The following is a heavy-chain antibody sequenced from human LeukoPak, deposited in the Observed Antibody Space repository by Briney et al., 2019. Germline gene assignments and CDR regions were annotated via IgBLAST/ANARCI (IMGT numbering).Heavy chain of an antibody. CDR2: IIPIFGTA. D-gene: IGHD3-22*01. CDR1: GYTFTSYG. J-gene: IGHJ4*02. CDR3: ASSYYDSSGYYGPWYFDY. V-gene: IGHV1-69*13. Sequence: ASVKVSCKASGYTFTSYGISWVRQAPGQGLEWMGGIIPIFGTANYAQKFQGRVTITADESTSTAYMELSSLRSEDTAVYYCASSYYDSSGYYGPWYFDYWGQGTLVTVSS.